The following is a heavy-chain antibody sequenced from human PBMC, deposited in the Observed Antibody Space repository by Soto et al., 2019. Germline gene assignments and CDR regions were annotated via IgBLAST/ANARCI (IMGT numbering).Heavy chain of an antibody. J-gene: IGHJ4*02. CDR2: INYSGNS. CDR1: GGSISSADYF. CDR3: GRRIREVLWPTHPCTPLEH. V-gene: IGHV4-39*01. Sequence: SETLSLTCTVSGGSISSADYFWNWVRQSPGKGLEWIASINYSGNSYYNPSLRSRATISVDTSKNQFSLRLTSVTAADTSVYYCGRRIREVLWPTHPCTPLEHWAREIRVTVSS. D-gene: IGHD2-21*01.